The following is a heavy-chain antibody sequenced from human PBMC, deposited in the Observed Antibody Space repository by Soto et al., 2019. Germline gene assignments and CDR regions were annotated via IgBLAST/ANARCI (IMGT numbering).Heavy chain of an antibody. V-gene: IGHV3-7*04. CDR3: ARVISAVLIAFDI. Sequence: PGGSLRLSCAASGFTFSSSWMNWVRQAPGKGLEWVANINQDGSDKYYVDSVKGRFTISRDNAKNSLYLQMNSLRAEDTAVYYCARVISAVLIAFDIWGQGTMVTVSS. J-gene: IGHJ3*02. D-gene: IGHD6-13*01. CDR2: INQDGSDK. CDR1: GFTFSSSW.